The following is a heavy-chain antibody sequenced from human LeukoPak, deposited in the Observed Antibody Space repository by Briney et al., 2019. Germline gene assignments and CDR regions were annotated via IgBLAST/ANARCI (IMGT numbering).Heavy chain of an antibody. CDR2: ISSSSSYI. Sequence: GGSLRLSCAASGFTFTSYSMNWVRQAPGKGLEWVSSISSSSSYIYYADSVKGRFTISRDNAKNSLYLQMNSLRAEDTALYYCVRDRGGNDYDYWGQGTLVTVAS. CDR3: VRDRGGNDYDY. D-gene: IGHD5-12*01. J-gene: IGHJ4*02. CDR1: GFTFTSYS. V-gene: IGHV3-21*01.